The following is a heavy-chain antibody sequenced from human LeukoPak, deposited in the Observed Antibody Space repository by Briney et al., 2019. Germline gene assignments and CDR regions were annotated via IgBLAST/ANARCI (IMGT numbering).Heavy chain of an antibody. CDR2: ISGSGGST. CDR1: GFTFSSYA. D-gene: IGHD3-16*01. CDR3: AKAPFGGVIAFDY. Sequence: HPGGSLRVSCAASGFTFSSYAMSWVRQAPGKGLEWVSAISGSGGSTYYADSVKGRFTISRDNSKNTLYLQMNSLRAEDTAVYYCAKAPFGGVIAFDYWGQGTLVTVSS. J-gene: IGHJ4*02. V-gene: IGHV3-23*01.